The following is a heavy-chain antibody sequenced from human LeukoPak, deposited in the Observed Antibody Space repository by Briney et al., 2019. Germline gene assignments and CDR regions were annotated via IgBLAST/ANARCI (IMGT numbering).Heavy chain of an antibody. V-gene: IGHV4-39*07. CDR2: IYYSGST. J-gene: IGHJ5*02. CDR1: GGSISSSSYY. CDR3: ARARDGAGWFDP. D-gene: IGHD4-17*01. Sequence: SETLSLTCTVSGGSISSSSYYWGWIRQPPGKGLEWIGSIYYSGSTYYNPSLKSRVTISVDTSKNQFSLKLSSVTAADTAVYYCARARDGAGWFDPWGQGTLATVSS.